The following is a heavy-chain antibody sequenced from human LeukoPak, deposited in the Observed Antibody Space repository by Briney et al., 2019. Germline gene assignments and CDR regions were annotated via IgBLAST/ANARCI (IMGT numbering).Heavy chain of an antibody. CDR1: GGTFSSYA. D-gene: IGHD2-2*02. Sequence: SVKVSCKASGGTFSSYAISWVRQAPGQGLEWMGGIIPIFGTANYAQKFQGRVTITTDESTSTAYMELSSLRSEDTAVYYCASYTCSSTSCYKGNDYWGQGTLVTVSS. CDR3: ASYTCSSTSCYKGNDY. CDR2: IIPIFGTA. V-gene: IGHV1-69*05. J-gene: IGHJ4*02.